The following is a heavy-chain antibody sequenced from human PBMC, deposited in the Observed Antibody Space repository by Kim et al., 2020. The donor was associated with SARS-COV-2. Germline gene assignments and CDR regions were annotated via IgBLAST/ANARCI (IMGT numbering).Heavy chain of an antibody. V-gene: IGHV3-23*01. CDR1: GFTFSSYA. D-gene: IGHD3-10*01. J-gene: IGHJ4*02. CDR2: ISGSGGST. Sequence: GGSLRLSCAASGFTFSSYAMSWVRQAPGKGLEWVSAISGSGGSTYYADSVKGRFTISRDNSKNTLYLQMNSLRAEDTAVYYCAKEYYYGSGSYSNAFDYWGQGTLVTVSS. CDR3: AKEYYYGSGSYSNAFDY.